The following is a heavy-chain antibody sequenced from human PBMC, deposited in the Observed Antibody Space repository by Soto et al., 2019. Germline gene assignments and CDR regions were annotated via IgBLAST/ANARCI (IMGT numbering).Heavy chain of an antibody. Sequence: EVQLVESGGGLVKPGGSLRLSCAASGFTFSNAWMSWVRQAPGKGLEWVGRIKSKTDGGTTDYAAPVKGRFTISREDSKGTLYPQMNSLKTEHTAVYYCTTSIVVVIPTGTDVRGQATMVTVSS. V-gene: IGHV3-15*01. J-gene: IGHJ6*02. CDR3: TTSIVVVIPTGTDV. CDR1: GFTFSNAW. CDR2: IKSKTDGGTT. D-gene: IGHD3-22*01.